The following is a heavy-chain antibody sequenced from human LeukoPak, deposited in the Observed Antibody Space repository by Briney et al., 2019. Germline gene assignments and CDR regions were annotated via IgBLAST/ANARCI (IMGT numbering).Heavy chain of an antibody. Sequence: GRSLRLSCAASGFIFSSYGMHWVRQAPGKGLEWVAVISYDGSNKYYADSVKGRFTISRDNSKNTLYLQMNSLRAEDTAVYYCAKDLFGYYGSGRYPGGAFDIWGQGTMVTVSS. CDR3: AKDLFGYYGSGRYPGGAFDI. CDR1: GFIFSSYG. J-gene: IGHJ3*02. V-gene: IGHV3-30*18. D-gene: IGHD3-10*01. CDR2: ISYDGSNK.